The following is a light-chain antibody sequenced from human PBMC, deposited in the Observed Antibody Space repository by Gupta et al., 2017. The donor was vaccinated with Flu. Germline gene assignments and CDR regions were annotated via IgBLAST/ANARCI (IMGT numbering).Light chain of an antibody. CDR1: RLGDKF. CDR3: QAWDRSTYV. V-gene: IGLV3-1*01. J-gene: IGLJ1*01. CDR2: KDN. Sequence: SAGHTASITCSGDRLGDKFASWYQQKPGQSPVLVVYKDNKRPSGIPERFSGSNSGNTATLTISGTQAMDEADYYCQAWDRSTYVFGSGTQVTVL.